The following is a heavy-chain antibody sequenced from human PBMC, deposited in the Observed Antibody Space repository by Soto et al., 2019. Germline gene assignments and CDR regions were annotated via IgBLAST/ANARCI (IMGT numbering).Heavy chain of an antibody. CDR2: IKSKTDGGTT. J-gene: IGHJ4*02. V-gene: IGHV3-15*01. CDR1: GFTFSNAW. CDR3: TTDHSVDIVVTDPLDY. Sequence: GGSLRLSCAASGFTFSNAWMSWVRQAPGKGLEWVGRIKSKTDGGTTDYAAPVKGRFTISRDDSKNTLYLQMNSLKTEDTAVYYCTTDHSVDIVVTDPLDYWGQGTLVTVSS. D-gene: IGHD5-12*01.